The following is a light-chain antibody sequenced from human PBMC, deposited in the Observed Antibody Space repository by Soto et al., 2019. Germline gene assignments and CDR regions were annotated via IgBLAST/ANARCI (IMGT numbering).Light chain of an antibody. CDR1: QSISSN. V-gene: IGKV3-15*01. Sequence: EIVMTQSPATLSMSPGERATLSCRASQSISSNLAWYQQKPGQAPRLLIYDASTRSTGIPARFSGSGSGTEFTLIISSLQSEDFAVYYCQQYNNWPRLTFGQGTKVEIK. J-gene: IGKJ1*01. CDR2: DAS. CDR3: QQYNNWPRLT.